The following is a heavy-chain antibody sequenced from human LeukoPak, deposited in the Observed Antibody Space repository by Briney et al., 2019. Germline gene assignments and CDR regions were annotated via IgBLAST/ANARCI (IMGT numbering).Heavy chain of an antibody. Sequence: ASVKASCKASGYTFTSYDINWVRQATGQGLEWMGWMNPNSGNTGYAQKFQGRVTITRNTSISTAYMELSSLRSEDTAAYYCARGRYSGYDSGWFDPWGQGTLVTVSS. CDR3: ARGRYSGYDSGWFDP. CDR2: MNPNSGNT. J-gene: IGHJ5*02. V-gene: IGHV1-8*03. CDR1: GYTFTSYD. D-gene: IGHD5-12*01.